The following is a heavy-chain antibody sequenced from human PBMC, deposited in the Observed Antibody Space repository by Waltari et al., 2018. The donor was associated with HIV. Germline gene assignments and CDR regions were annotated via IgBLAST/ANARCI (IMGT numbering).Heavy chain of an antibody. CDR3: ARYPETFDWLLGPYYCCS. CDR1: GYTFTRSG. CDR2: IIAYNGNR. D-gene: IGHD3-9*01. V-gene: IGHV1-18*01. Sequence: QVQLVQSGAEVKKPGASVKVSCMASGYTFTRSGISWVRQAPGQGLEWMGWIIAYNGNRNDAQKFQGRVTMTTITSTMTVYMELRSLRSDGAAVYYCARYPETFDWLLGPYYCCSGGQGTLVTVYS. J-gene: IGHJ4*02.